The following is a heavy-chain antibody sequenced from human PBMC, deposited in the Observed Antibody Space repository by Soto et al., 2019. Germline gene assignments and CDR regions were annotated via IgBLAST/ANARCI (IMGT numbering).Heavy chain of an antibody. CDR3: AKGEWELPTYFDF. V-gene: IGHV3-23*01. CDR1: GFTFSNYA. Sequence: VQLLESGGGLVQPGGSLRLSCVASGFTFSNYAMTWVRQAPGKGLEWLSTISDSGAVTFYADSVKGRFTVSRDSSKNTLFLQMISLRPEDTALYYCAKGEWELPTYFDFWGKGTLVTVSS. CDR2: ISDSGAVT. J-gene: IGHJ4*02. D-gene: IGHD1-26*01.